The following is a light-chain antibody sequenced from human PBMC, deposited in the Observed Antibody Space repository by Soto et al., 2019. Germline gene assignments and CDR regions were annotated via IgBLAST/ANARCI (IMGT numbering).Light chain of an antibody. J-gene: IGKJ1*01. CDR3: IQFSHFPRP. V-gene: IGKV2-24*01. Sequence: VLTQTPLSSPVTLGQPASISCRSSQSLVYSDGNTYLSWLQQRPGQPPRLLIYQVSNRFSGVPDRFSGSGAGTDCTLNISRVEAEDVGVYSCIQFSHFPRPFGQGTKVEIK. CDR1: QSLVYSDGNTY. CDR2: QVS.